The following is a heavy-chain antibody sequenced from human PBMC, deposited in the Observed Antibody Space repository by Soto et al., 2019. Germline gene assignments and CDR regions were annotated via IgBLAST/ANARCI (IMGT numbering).Heavy chain of an antibody. V-gene: IGHV3-30*18. Sequence: QVQLVESGGGVVQPGRSLRLSCAASGFTFSSYGMHWVRQAPGKGLEWVAVISYDGSNKYYADSVKGRFTISRDNSKNTLYLQMNSLIAEETAIYYCEKERMEQYQLLPCFDYWGQGTLVTVSS. J-gene: IGHJ4*02. CDR2: ISYDGSNK. D-gene: IGHD2-2*01. CDR3: EKERMEQYQLLPCFDY. CDR1: GFTFSSYG.